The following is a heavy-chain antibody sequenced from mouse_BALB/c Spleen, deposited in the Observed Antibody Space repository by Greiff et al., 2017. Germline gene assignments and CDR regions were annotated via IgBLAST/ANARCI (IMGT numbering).Heavy chain of an antibody. V-gene: IGHV7-3*02. D-gene: IGHD1-1*01. CDR2: IRNKANGYTT. Sequence: EVKLMESGGGLVQPGASLRLSCAASGFTFTDYYMSWVRQRPGKGLEWLGFIRNKANGYTTEYSSSVKDRFTISRDNSQSILYLQMNTLRAEDSATYYCARDGPLLRYYLDYWGQGTTLTVSS. CDR3: ARDGPLLRYYLDY. CDR1: GFTFTDYY. J-gene: IGHJ2*01.